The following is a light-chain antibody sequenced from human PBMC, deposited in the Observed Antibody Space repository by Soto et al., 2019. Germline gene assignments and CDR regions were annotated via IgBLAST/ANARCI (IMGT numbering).Light chain of an antibody. CDR2: DAS. CDR3: QQRSNWPQWT. Sequence: EIVLTQSPATLSLSPGERATLSCRASQSVSSYLAWYQQKPGQAPRLLIYDASNRATGIPGRFSGSGSGTDFPLTISSLEPEDFAVYYCQQRSNWPQWTFGQGTKVEIK. CDR1: QSVSSY. J-gene: IGKJ1*01. V-gene: IGKV3-11*01.